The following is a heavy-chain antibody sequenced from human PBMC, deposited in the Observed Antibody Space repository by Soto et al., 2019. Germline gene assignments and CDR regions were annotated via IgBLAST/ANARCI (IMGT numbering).Heavy chain of an antibody. CDR2: IIPILGIA. V-gene: IGHV1-69*02. CDR3: ARSERPNDAFDI. J-gene: IGHJ3*02. Sequence: QVQLVQSGAEVKKPGSSVKVSCKASGGTFSSYTISWVRQAPEQGLEWMGRIIPILGIANYAQKFQGRVTITADKSTSTAYMELSSLRSEDTAVYYCARSERPNDAFDIWGQGTMVTVSS. CDR1: GGTFSSYT. D-gene: IGHD1-1*01.